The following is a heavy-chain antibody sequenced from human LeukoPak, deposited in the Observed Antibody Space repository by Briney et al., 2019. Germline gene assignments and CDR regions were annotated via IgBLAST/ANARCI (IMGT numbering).Heavy chain of an antibody. Sequence: SVKVSCKASGGTFSSYAISWVRQAPGQGLEWMGRIIPILGIANYAQKFQGRVTITADKSTSTAYMELSSLRSEDTAVYYCARASLETSGYFDYWGQGTLVTVSS. D-gene: IGHD5-24*01. V-gene: IGHV1-69*04. CDR1: GGTFSSYA. J-gene: IGHJ4*02. CDR3: ARASLETSGYFDY. CDR2: IIPILGIA.